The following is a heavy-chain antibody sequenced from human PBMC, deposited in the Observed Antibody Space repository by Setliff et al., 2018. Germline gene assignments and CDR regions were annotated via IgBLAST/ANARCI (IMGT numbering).Heavy chain of an antibody. Sequence: SETLSLTCGASGGTFSDYFWTWIRQSPGKGLEWIGEINHSGSSNYNPSLKSRVTISMDTSNNQFSLKVTSVTAADTGIYYCARGRNVAARLLDSWGQGTLVTVSS. CDR3: ARGRNVAARLLDS. J-gene: IGHJ4*02. CDR1: GGTFSDYF. D-gene: IGHD6-6*01. V-gene: IGHV4-34*08. CDR2: INHSGSS.